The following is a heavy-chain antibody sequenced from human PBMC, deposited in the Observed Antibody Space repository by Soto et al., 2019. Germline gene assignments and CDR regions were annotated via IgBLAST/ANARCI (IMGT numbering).Heavy chain of an antibody. J-gene: IGHJ4*02. CDR3: ASRYCSSTSCHSVSSSSWPIDY. Sequence: ASVKVSCKASGGTFSSYAISWVRQAPGQGLEWMGGIIPIFGTANYAQKFQGRVTITADESTSTAYMELSSLRSEDTAVYYCASRYCSSTSCHSVSSSSWPIDYWGQGTLVTVSS. CDR1: GGTFSSYA. CDR2: IIPIFGTA. D-gene: IGHD2-2*01. V-gene: IGHV1-69*13.